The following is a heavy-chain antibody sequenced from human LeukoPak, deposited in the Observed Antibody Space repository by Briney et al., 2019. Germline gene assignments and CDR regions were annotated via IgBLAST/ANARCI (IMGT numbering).Heavy chain of an antibody. CDR2: ISGSGGRT. CDR3: AKDGTDYGDYGFDY. CDR1: GFTFGSYA. V-gene: IGHV3-23*01. D-gene: IGHD4-17*01. J-gene: IGHJ4*02. Sequence: GGSLRLSCAASGFTFGSYAMSWVRQAPGKGLEWVSAISGSGGRTYYADAVKGRFTISRDNSKNTLYLQMNSLRAEDTAVYYCAKDGTDYGDYGFDYWGQGTLVTVSS.